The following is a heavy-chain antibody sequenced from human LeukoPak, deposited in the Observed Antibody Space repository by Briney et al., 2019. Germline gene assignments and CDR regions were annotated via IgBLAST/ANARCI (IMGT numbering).Heavy chain of an antibody. CDR1: GGSFSGYY. Sequence: SETLSLTCAVHGGSFSGYYWSWIRQPPGKGLEWIGEINHSGSTKYSPSLKSRVTISVDTSKNQFSLKLSSVTAADTAVYYCARGVEPGIAFDYWGQGTLVTVSS. J-gene: IGHJ4*02. V-gene: IGHV4-34*01. CDR3: ARGVEPGIAFDY. CDR2: INHSGST.